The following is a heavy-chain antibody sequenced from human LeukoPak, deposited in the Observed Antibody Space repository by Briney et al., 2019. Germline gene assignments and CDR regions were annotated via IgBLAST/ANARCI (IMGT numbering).Heavy chain of an antibody. J-gene: IGHJ5*02. V-gene: IGHV4-59*08. Sequence: SETLSVTFTVSGGSISSYYWGWIRQPPGKGLEWIGYIYYSGSTNYNPSLKSRVTISVDTSKNQFSLKLSSVTAADTAVYYCARRYCSGGSCDSGGNWFDPWGQRTLVTVSS. CDR1: GGSISSYY. D-gene: IGHD2-15*01. CDR3: ARRYCSGGSCDSGGNWFDP. CDR2: IYYSGST.